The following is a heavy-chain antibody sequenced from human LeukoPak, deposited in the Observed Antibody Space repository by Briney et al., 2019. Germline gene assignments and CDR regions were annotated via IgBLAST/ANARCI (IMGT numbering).Heavy chain of an antibody. CDR1: GGSISSGGYS. D-gene: IGHD6-19*01. V-gene: IGHV4-30-2*01. Sequence: SETLSLTCAVSGGSISSGGYSWSWIRQPPGKGLEWIGYIYHSGSTYYNPSLKSRVTISVDRSKNQFSLKLSSVTVADTAVYYCARGSSGWSNSWFDPWGQGTLVTVSS. CDR3: ARGSSGWSNSWFDP. CDR2: IYHSGST. J-gene: IGHJ5*02.